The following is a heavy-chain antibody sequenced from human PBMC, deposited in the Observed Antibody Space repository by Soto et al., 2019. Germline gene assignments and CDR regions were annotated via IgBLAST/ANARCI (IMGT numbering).Heavy chain of an antibody. CDR1: GFTFSSYP. CDR2: ISGSGAST. D-gene: IGHD6-19*01. J-gene: IGHJ4*02. Sequence: EVQLLESGGGLVQPGGSLRLSCAASGFTFSSYPMTWVRQAPGEGLQWVSSISGSGASTFYADSVKGRFTISRDNSKNTLTLQMSSLRAGDTAIYYCAKYSSSWDEDYWGQGTLVNVSS. V-gene: IGHV3-23*01. CDR3: AKYSSSWDEDY.